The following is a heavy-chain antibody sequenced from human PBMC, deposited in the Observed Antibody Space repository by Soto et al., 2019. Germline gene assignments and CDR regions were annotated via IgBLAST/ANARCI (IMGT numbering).Heavy chain of an antibody. CDR2: ISAYNGNT. CDR3: ARDKVPAAIHYYYYGMDV. CDR1: GYTFTSYG. D-gene: IGHD2-2*01. Sequence: GASVKVSCKASGYTFTSYGISWVRQAPGQGLEWMGWISAYNGNTNYAQKLQGRVTMTTDTSTSTAYMELRSLRSDDTAVYYCARDKVPAAIHYYYYGMDVWGQGTTVTVSS. V-gene: IGHV1-18*01. J-gene: IGHJ6*02.